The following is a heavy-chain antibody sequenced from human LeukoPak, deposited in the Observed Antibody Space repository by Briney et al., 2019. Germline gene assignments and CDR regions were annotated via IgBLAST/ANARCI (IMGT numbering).Heavy chain of an antibody. CDR1: GGSISSYY. D-gene: IGHD2-2*01. V-gene: IGHV4-4*07. Sequence: SETLSLTCTVSGGSISSYYWSWIRQPAGKGLEWIGRIYTSGSTNYNPSLKSRVTISVDTSKNQFSLKLSSVTAADTAVYYCAREEVYCSSTSCTPGYNWFDPWGQGTLVTVSS. CDR3: AREEVYCSSTSCTPGYNWFDP. J-gene: IGHJ5*02. CDR2: IYTSGST.